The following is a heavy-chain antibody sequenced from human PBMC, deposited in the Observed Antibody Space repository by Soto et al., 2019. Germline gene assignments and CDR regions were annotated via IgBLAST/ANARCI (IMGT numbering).Heavy chain of an antibody. CDR2: ISYDGSNK. Sequence: GGSLRLSCAASGFTFSSYAMHWVRQAPGKGLEWVAVISYDGSNKYYADSVKGRFTISRDNSKNTLYLQMNSLRAEDTAVYYCARDQDKWEPSPYYYYGMDVWGQGTTVTVSS. CDR1: GFTFSSYA. J-gene: IGHJ6*02. CDR3: ARDQDKWEPSPYYYYGMDV. V-gene: IGHV3-30-3*01. D-gene: IGHD1-26*01.